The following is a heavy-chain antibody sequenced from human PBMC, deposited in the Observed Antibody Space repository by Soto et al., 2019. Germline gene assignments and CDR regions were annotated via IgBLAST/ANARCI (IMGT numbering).Heavy chain of an antibody. CDR2: IYYSGST. J-gene: IGHJ5*02. D-gene: IGHD3-16*02. V-gene: IGHV4-59*01. CDR3: ARMGLHLVELSRNWFDP. Sequence: SETLSLTCTVSGGSIISYYWSWILQPPWKGLEWIGYIYYSGSTNYNPSLKSRVTISVDTSKNQFSLKLSSVTAADTAVYYCARMGLHLVELSRNWFDPWGQGSLVTVSS. CDR1: GGSIISYY.